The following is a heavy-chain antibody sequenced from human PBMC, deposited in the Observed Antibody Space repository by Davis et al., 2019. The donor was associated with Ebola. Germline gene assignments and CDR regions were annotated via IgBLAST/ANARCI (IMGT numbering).Heavy chain of an antibody. CDR2: ISGSGGSS. D-gene: IGHD5-12*01. CDR1: GFTFSSYA. J-gene: IGHJ5*02. CDR3: AKDRWIPPVGWFDP. Sequence: GESLKISCAASGFTFSSYAMSWLRQAPGNVLEWVSAISGSGGSSYYADSVKGRFTISRDNSKNTLYLQMNSLRAEDTDVYYCAKDRWIPPVGWFDPWGQGTLVTVSS. V-gene: IGHV3-23*01.